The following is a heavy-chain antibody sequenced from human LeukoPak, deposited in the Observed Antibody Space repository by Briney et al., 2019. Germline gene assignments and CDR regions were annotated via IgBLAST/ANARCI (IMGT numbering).Heavy chain of an antibody. CDR1: GFTFSSYS. V-gene: IGHV3-21*01. CDR3: ARDGYYYGSGSYPAGPYYYYYGMDV. J-gene: IGHJ6*02. CDR2: ISSSSSYI. Sequence: GGSLRLACAASGFTFSSYSMNWVRQAPGKGLEWVSSISSSSSYIYYADSVKGRFTISRDNAKNSLYLQMNSLRAEDTAVYYCARDGYYYGSGSYPAGPYYYYYGMDVWGQGTTVTVSS. D-gene: IGHD3-10*01.